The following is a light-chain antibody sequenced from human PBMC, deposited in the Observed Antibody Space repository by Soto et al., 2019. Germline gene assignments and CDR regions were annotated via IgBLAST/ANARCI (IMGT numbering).Light chain of an antibody. CDR1: SSDVGGYNY. CDR3: SSYAGSSNV. Sequence: QSVLTQPRSASGSPGQSVAISCTGTSSDVGGYNYVSWYQQHPGKDPKLMIYEVNKRPSGVPDRFSGSKSGNTASLTVSGLQAEDEADYYCSSYAGSSNVFGTGTKVTVL. J-gene: IGLJ1*01. CDR2: EVN. V-gene: IGLV2-8*01.